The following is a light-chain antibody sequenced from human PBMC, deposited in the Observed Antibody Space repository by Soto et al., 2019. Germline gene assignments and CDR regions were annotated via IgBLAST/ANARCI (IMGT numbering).Light chain of an antibody. J-gene: IGLJ2*01. CDR3: GSYTFTRTPHVL. Sequence: QSALTQPASVSGSTGQSITISCSGTSSDVGSYNYVSWYQQHPGKAPKLMIYEVTYRPSGVSNRFSGSKSGNTASLTISGLQAEDEADYYCGSYTFTRTPHVLFGGGTKLTVL. CDR2: EVT. V-gene: IGLV2-14*01. CDR1: SSDVGSYNY.